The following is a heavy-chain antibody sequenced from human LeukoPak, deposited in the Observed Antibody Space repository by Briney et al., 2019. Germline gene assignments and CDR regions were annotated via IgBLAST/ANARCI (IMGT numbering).Heavy chain of an antibody. CDR1: GYSISSGYY. D-gene: IGHD3-3*01. V-gene: IGHV4-38-2*02. Sequence: SETLSLTCTVSGYSISSGYYWGWIRQPPGKGLEWIGSIYHSGSTYYNPSLKSRVTISVDTSKNQFSLKLSSVTAADTAVYYCARRILRFLEWYAFDIWGQGTMVTVSS. CDR3: ARRILRFLEWYAFDI. CDR2: IYHSGST. J-gene: IGHJ3*02.